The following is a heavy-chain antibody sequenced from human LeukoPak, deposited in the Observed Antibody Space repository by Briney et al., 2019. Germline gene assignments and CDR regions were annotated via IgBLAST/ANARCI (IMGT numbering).Heavy chain of an antibody. CDR3: ARGRGAAAGTRIFDY. CDR2: ISSSSII. Sequence: GGSLRLSCAASGFTLSTYSMNWVRQAPGKGLEWISYISSSSIIYYADSVKGRFTISRDNAQQSPYLQMNSLRDEDTAVYYCARGRGAAAGTRIFDYWGQGTLVTVSS. D-gene: IGHD6-13*01. J-gene: IGHJ4*02. CDR1: GFTLSTYS. V-gene: IGHV3-48*02.